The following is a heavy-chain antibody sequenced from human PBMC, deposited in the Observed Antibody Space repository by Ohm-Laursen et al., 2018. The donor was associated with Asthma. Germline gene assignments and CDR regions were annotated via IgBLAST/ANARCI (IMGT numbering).Heavy chain of an antibody. CDR1: GFTFSSYA. CDR2: ISSSGGST. CDR3: ARDGSSNGIDYYGMDV. D-gene: IGHD2-2*01. J-gene: IGHJ6*02. Sequence: SLRLSCTASGFTFSSYAMSWVRQAPGKGLEWVSGISSSGGSTYYADNVKGRFTISRDNSKITLYLQMNSLRAEDTAVYYCARDGSSNGIDYYGMDVWGQGTTVTVSS. V-gene: IGHV3-23*01.